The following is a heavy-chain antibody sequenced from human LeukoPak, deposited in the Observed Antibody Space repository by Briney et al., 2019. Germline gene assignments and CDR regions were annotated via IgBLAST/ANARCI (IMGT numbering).Heavy chain of an antibody. Sequence: ASVKVSCKASGYTFTGYYMHWVRQAPGQGLEWMGWINPNSGGTNYAQKFQGRVTMTRDTSISTAYKELSRLRSDDTAVYYCARGAVRSYYDSTEEYYYYYMDVWGKGTTVTVSS. CDR2: INPNSGGT. CDR1: GYTFTGYY. J-gene: IGHJ6*03. D-gene: IGHD3-22*01. V-gene: IGHV1-2*02. CDR3: ARGAVRSYYDSTEEYYYYYMDV.